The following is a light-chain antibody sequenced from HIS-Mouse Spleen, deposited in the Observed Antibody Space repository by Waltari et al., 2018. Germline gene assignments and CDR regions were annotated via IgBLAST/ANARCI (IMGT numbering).Light chain of an antibody. CDR3: YSTDSSGNHRV. Sequence: SYGLPQPPSVSVSPGQTARSTCHGDALPKKYAYWYQQKSGQAPVLVIYEDSKRPSGIPERFSGSSSGTMATLTISGAQVEDEADYYCYSTDSSGNHRVFGGGTKLTVL. J-gene: IGLJ2*01. CDR2: EDS. CDR1: ALPKKY. V-gene: IGLV3-10*01.